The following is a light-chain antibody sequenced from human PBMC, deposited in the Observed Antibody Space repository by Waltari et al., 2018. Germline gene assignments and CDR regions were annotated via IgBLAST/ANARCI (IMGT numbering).Light chain of an antibody. CDR1: QSVSRSY. CDR2: GAT. Sequence: EIVLTQSPGTLSLSPGERATLSCRASQSVSRSYLAWYQQKPGQAPRLLIYGATSRATGIPDRFGGSGSGTDFTLTISRLEPEDFAVYYCQQYGSSRTFGQGTKVEIK. CDR3: QQYGSSRT. J-gene: IGKJ1*01. V-gene: IGKV3-20*01.